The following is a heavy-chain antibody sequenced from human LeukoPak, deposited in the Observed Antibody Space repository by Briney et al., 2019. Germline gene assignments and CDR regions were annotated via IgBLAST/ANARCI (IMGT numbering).Heavy chain of an antibody. Sequence: ASVKVSCTASGYAFTTYDINWVRQAPGQGLEWMGWMNPDNSDTGSALKFRGRVTMTRDTSTSTAYMELSGLRSDDTAVYYCARGPSTYSSAPNRFDTWGQGTLVSVST. CDR1: GYAFTTYD. V-gene: IGHV1-8*01. CDR3: ARGPSTYSSAPNRFDT. J-gene: IGHJ5*02. D-gene: IGHD6-25*01. CDR2: MNPDNSDT.